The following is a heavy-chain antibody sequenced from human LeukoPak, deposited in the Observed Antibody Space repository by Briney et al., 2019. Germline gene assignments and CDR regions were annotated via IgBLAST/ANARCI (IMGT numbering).Heavy chain of an antibody. J-gene: IGHJ4*02. V-gene: IGHV3-48*04. CDR2: ISSSGSTI. D-gene: IGHD3-22*01. CDR3: ARDLYRIVVVPHYFDY. CDR1: GFTFSSYW. Sequence: GGSLRLSCAASGFTFSSYWMNWVRQAPGKGLEWVSYISSSGSTIYYADSVKGRFTISRDNAKNSLYLQMNSLRAEDTAVYYCARDLYRIVVVPHYFDYWGQGTLVTVSS.